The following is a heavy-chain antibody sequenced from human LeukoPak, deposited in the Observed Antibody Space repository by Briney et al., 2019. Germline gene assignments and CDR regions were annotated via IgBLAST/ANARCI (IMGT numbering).Heavy chain of an antibody. Sequence: GGSLRLSCAASGFTVSSNYMSWVRQAPGKGLEWVSVIYSGGSTYYADSVKGRFTISRDNSKNTLYLQMNSLRAEDTAVYYCARVERSGSYYYYYYMDVWGKGTTVTVSS. CDR3: ARVERSGSYYYYYYMDV. D-gene: IGHD1-26*01. CDR2: IYSGGST. CDR1: GFTVSSNY. V-gene: IGHV3-53*01. J-gene: IGHJ6*03.